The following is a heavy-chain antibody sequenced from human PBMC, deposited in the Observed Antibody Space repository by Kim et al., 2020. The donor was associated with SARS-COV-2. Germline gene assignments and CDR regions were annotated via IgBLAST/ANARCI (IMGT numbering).Heavy chain of an antibody. CDR3: ARDENWSLDY. V-gene: IGHV3-74*01. CDR1: GFTFSSHW. D-gene: IGHD1-1*01. J-gene: IGHJ4*02. CDR2: IDGDWSMT. Sequence: GGSLRLSCEASGFTFSSHWMYWVRQVPGKGLVWVSRIDGDWSMTNYADSVKGRFTISRDNAKSTLYLQMNSLRVDDTALYYCARDENWSLDYWGQGTLVTVSS.